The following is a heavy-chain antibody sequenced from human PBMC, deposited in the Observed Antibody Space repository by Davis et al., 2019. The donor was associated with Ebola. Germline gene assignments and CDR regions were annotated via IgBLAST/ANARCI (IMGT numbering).Heavy chain of an antibody. CDR1: GGSISSYY. J-gene: IGHJ5*02. Sequence: MPSETLSLTCTVSGGSISSYYWSWIRQPPGKGLEWIGYISYSGSTNYNPSLKSRVTISVDTSKNQFSLKLSSVTAADTAVYYCARDLTMVRGVLGWFDPWGQGTLVTVSS. CDR3: ARDLTMVRGVLGWFDP. V-gene: IGHV4-59*01. CDR2: ISYSGST. D-gene: IGHD3-10*01.